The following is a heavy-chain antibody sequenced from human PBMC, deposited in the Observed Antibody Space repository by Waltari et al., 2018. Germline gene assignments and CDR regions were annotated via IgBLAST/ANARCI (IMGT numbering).Heavy chain of an antibody. CDR3: ARGKRGSGYYTPFDY. CDR2: IYPGDSDT. D-gene: IGHD3-3*01. V-gene: IGHV5-51*03. Sequence: EVQLVQSGAEVKKPGESLTISCKGPGYSFTSYWIGWVRQMPGKGLEWMGIIYPGDSDTRYSPSFQGQVTISADKSISTAYLQWSSLKASDTAMYYCARGKRGSGYYTPFDYWGQGTLVTVSS. CDR1: GYSFTSYW. J-gene: IGHJ4*02.